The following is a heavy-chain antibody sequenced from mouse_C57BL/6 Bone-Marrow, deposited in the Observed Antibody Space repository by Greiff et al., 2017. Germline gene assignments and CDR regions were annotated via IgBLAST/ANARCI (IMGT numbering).Heavy chain of an antibody. V-gene: IGHV14-4*01. CDR3: TTIPNRDFAD. Sequence: VQLKESGAELVRPGASVKLSCTASGFNIKDDYMHWVKQRPEQGLEWIGWIDPENGDTEYASKFQDKATITADTSSNTAYLQLSSLTSEDTAVYYCTTIPNRDFADWGQGTLVTVSA. CDR1: GFNIKDDY. CDR2: IDPENGDT. J-gene: IGHJ3*01.